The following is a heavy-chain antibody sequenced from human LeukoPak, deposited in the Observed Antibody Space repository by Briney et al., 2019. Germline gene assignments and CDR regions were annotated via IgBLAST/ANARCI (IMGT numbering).Heavy chain of an antibody. CDR1: GFTFSSYS. Sequence: GGSLRLSCAASGFTFSSYSMNWVRQAPGKGLEWVSSISSSSSYIYYADSVKGRFTISRDNAKNSLYLQMNSLRAEDTAVYYCAKVGYYDFWSGYLYYMDVWGKGTTVTVSS. D-gene: IGHD3-3*01. V-gene: IGHV3-21*01. J-gene: IGHJ6*03. CDR3: AKVGYYDFWSGYLYYMDV. CDR2: ISSSSSYI.